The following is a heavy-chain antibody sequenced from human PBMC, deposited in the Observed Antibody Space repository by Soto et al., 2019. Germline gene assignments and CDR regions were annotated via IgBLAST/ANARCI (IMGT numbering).Heavy chain of an antibody. D-gene: IGHD3-3*01. J-gene: IGHJ6*02. CDR2: IDPSDSYT. CDR3: ARHLLPTVLRFLVGMDV. V-gene: IGHV5-10-1*01. CDR1: GYSFTSYW. Sequence: AESLKISCKGSGYSFTSYWISWVRQMPGKGLEWMGRIDPSDSYTNYSPSFQGHITISADKSISTAYLQWSSLKASDTAMYYCARHLLPTVLRFLVGMDVWGQGTTVTVSS.